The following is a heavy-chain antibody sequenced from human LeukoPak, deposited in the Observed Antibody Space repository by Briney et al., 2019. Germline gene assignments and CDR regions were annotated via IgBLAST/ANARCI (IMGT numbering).Heavy chain of an antibody. V-gene: IGHV4-30-4*01. CDR1: GGSISRGDYH. Sequence: SETLSLTCSVSGGSISRGDYHWSWIRQPPGKGLEWIGYIYYSGSTYYNPSLKSRVTISVDTSKNQFSLKLSSVTAADTAVYYCARSYYDILTGYHGGYYFDYWGQGTLVTVSS. CDR3: ARSYYDILTGYHGGYYFDY. CDR2: IYYSGST. J-gene: IGHJ4*02. D-gene: IGHD3-9*01.